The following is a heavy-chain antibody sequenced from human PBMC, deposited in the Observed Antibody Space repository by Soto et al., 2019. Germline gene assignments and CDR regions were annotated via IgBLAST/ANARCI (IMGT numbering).Heavy chain of an antibody. CDR1: GFTFGDYA. D-gene: IGHD2-2*01. CDR2: IRSKAYGGTT. J-gene: IGHJ4*02. Sequence: GGSLRLSCTASGFTFGDYAMSWFRQAPGKGLEWVGFIRSKAYGGTTEYAASVKGRFTISRDDSKSIAYLQMNSLKTEDTAVYYCTRAGDIVVVPAAASFDYWGQGTLVTVSS. V-gene: IGHV3-49*03. CDR3: TRAGDIVVVPAAASFDY.